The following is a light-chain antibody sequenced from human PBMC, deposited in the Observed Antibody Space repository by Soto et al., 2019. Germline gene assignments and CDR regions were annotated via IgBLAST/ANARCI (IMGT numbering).Light chain of an antibody. CDR1: QSLLHSNGYNY. J-gene: IGKJ2*01. CDR2: LGS. V-gene: IGKV2-28*01. Sequence: DIVMTQSPLSLPVTPGEPASISCRSSQSLLHSNGYNYLDWYLQKPGQSPQLLIYLGSNRASGVPDRFRGSRSGTDFTLKISRVEAEDVGVYYCMQALQTPPTFGQGTKLEIK. CDR3: MQALQTPPT.